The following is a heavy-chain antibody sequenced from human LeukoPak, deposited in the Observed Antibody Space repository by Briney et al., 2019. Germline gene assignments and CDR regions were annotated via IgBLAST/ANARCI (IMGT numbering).Heavy chain of an antibody. CDR3: ARLVRFTMVRGAYFDY. CDR1: GGSISSSSYF. Sequence: SETLSLTCTVSGGSISSSSYFWGWIRQPPGKGLEWIGSIYYSGSTYYNPSLKNRVAISVDMSKNQFSLKLSSVTAADTAVYYCARLVRFTMVRGAYFDYWGQGTLVTASS. J-gene: IGHJ4*02. CDR2: IYYSGST. V-gene: IGHV4-39*01. D-gene: IGHD3-10*01.